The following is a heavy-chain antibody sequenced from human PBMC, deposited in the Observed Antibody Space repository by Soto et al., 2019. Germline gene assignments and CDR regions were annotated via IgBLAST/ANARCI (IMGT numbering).Heavy chain of an antibody. V-gene: IGHV4-30-4*01. Sequence: QVQLQESGPGLVKPSQTLSLTCTVSGGSISSGNYYWSWIRQPPGKGLEWIGFISYSGTTHYSASLRSRVSISVDTSKNQFSLDLSYVTAADTAVYYCATMGTPVTGLYYFDYWGQGNLVTVSS. CDR2: ISYSGTT. CDR1: GGSISSGNYY. CDR3: ATMGTPVTGLYYFDY. J-gene: IGHJ4*02. D-gene: IGHD4-17*01.